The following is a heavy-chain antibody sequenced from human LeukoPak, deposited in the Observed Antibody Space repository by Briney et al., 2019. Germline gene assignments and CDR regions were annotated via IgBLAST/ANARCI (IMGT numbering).Heavy chain of an antibody. V-gene: IGHV3-53*01. CDR1: GFTVSSNY. J-gene: IGHJ4*02. CDR2: IYSGGST. CDR3: AKDEGTAMVDSDY. Sequence: GGSLRLSCAASGFTVSSNYMSWVRQAPGKGLEWVSVIYSGGSTYYADSVKGRFTISRDNSKNTLYLQMNSLRAEDTAVYYCAKDEGTAMVDSDYWGQGTLVTVSS. D-gene: IGHD5-18*01.